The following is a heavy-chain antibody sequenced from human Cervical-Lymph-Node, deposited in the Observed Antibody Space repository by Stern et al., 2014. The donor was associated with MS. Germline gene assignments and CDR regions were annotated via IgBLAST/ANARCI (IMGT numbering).Heavy chain of an antibody. D-gene: IGHD5-24*01. Sequence: VQLVESGAEVRKPGSSVKVYCKASGDTFGTYTFSWVRQAPGQGLEWMGGIIPIFGTANYAQKFQGTVTITADESTNTGYMELSSLRSEDTAVYYCAREGKGRNGYNNPFDYWGQGTLVTVSS. CDR3: AREGKGRNGYNNPFDY. J-gene: IGHJ4*02. CDR2: IIPIFGTA. V-gene: IGHV1-69*01. CDR1: GDTFGTYT.